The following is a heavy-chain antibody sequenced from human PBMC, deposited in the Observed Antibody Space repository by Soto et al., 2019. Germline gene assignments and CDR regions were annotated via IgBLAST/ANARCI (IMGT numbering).Heavy chain of an antibody. CDR2: IKQDGSEK. Sequence: GGWLRHSCRAAGLNCSSYWMSWFRKTQGKGLEWVANIKQDGSEKYYVDYVKGRFTISRDNAKNSMYLQMNSLRAEDTAVYYCARDRGIFGVVPFDYWGQGTLVTVSS. J-gene: IGHJ4*02. D-gene: IGHD3-3*01. V-gene: IGHV3-7*05. CDR1: GLNCSSYW. CDR3: ARDRGIFGVVPFDY.